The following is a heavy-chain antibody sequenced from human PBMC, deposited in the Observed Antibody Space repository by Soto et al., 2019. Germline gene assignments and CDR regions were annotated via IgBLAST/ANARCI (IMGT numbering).Heavy chain of an antibody. CDR1: GYTFTGYD. Sequence: ASVKVSCKASGYTFTGYDINWVRQATGQGLEWMGWMNPNSGNTGYAQKFQGRVTVTRDTSISTAYMELSSLRSEDTAVYYCAREKSSRGYYYGMDVWGQGTTVTVSS. V-gene: IGHV1-8*01. D-gene: IGHD6-13*01. CDR2: MNPNSGNT. J-gene: IGHJ6*02. CDR3: AREKSSRGYYYGMDV.